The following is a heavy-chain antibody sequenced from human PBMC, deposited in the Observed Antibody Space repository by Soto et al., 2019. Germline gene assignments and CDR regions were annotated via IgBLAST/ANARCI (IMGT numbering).Heavy chain of an antibody. CDR3: XXXXXXXXXDY. J-gene: IGHJ4*02. V-gene: IGHV1-8*01. Sequence: QVQLVQSGAEVKKPGASVKVSCKASGYTFTSXXXXXXXXXXXXGXEWMGWMNPNSGNTGYAQKFQDRVTMTRNTXXXXXXXXXXXXXXXXXXXXXXXXXXXXXXXDYWGQGTLVTVSS. CDR1: GYTFTSXX. CDR2: MNPNSGNT.